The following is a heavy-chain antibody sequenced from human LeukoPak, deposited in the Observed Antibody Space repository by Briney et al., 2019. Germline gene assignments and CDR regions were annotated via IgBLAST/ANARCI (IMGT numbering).Heavy chain of an antibody. Sequence: SETLSLTCTVSRGSISSYYWSWIRQPPGMGLEWSGYIDNSGNTNSNPSLKRRVTMSVDTSKNQFSLKLSSVIAADTAVYYCARGRITIFGVVIPHFDNWGQGTLVTVSS. J-gene: IGHJ4*02. CDR3: ARGRITIFGVVIPHFDN. V-gene: IGHV4-59*01. CDR2: IDNSGNT. CDR1: RGSISSYY. D-gene: IGHD3-3*01.